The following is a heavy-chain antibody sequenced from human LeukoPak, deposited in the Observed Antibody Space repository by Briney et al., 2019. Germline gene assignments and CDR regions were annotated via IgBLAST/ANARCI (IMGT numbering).Heavy chain of an antibody. D-gene: IGHD3-9*01. V-gene: IGHV3-11*05. CDR2: ISSSSSYT. CDR3: ARVGYDILTGYHRGFDY. J-gene: IGHJ4*02. Sequence: GGSLRLSCAASGFTFSDYYMSWIRQAPGKGLEWVSYISSSSSYTNYADSVKGRFTISRDNAKNSLYLQMNSLRAEDTAVYYCARVGYDILTGYHRGFDYWGQGTLVTVSS. CDR1: GFTFSDYY.